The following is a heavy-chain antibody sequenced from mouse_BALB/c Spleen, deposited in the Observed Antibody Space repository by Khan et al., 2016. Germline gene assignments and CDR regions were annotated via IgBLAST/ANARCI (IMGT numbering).Heavy chain of an antibody. CDR3: ADALFVY. Sequence: QVQLKESGAELARPGASVRLSCKASGYTSATYWMQWVKQRPGQGLEWIGSIYPGDGDTRYSQKLKDKATLTADKSSSSASMNLRSVASEDSAVYYCADALFVYWGQGTLVTVSA. CDR1: GYTSATYW. J-gene: IGHJ3*01. V-gene: IGHV1-87*01. CDR2: IYPGDGDT.